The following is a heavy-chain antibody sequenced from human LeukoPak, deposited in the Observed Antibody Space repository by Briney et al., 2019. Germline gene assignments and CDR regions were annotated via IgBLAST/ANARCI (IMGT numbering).Heavy chain of an antibody. D-gene: IGHD1-26*01. CDR3: GRDRLGRSDAFDI. CDR1: GFTFITYW. J-gene: IGHJ3*02. V-gene: IGHV3-74*01. CDR2: INSDGSNT. Sequence: GGSLRLSCAASGFTFITYWMHWVRQDPEKGLVWVSRINSDGSNTDYADSVKGRFTISRDNAKNPLCLQMTSLRAEDTAVYYCGRDRLGRSDAFDIWGQGSMVTVSS.